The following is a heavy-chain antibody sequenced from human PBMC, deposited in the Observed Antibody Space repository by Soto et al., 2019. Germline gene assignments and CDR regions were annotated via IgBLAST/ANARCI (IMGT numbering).Heavy chain of an antibody. J-gene: IGHJ4*02. CDR1: GFTFSSYA. CDR2: ISGSGGST. CDR3: AKDTSDCSGGSCYRAFDY. D-gene: IGHD2-15*01. V-gene: IGHV3-23*01. Sequence: GGSLRLSCAASGFTFSSYAMSWVRQAPGKGLEWVSAISGSGGSTYYADSVKGRFTISRDNSKNTLYLQMNSLRAEDTVVYYCAKDTSDCSGGSCYRAFDYWGQGTLVTVSS.